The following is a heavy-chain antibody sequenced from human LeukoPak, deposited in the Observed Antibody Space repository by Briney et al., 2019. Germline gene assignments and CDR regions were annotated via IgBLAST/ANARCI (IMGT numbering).Heavy chain of an antibody. CDR1: GYTFTSYD. D-gene: IGHD3-22*01. J-gene: IGHJ3*02. Sequence: ASVKVSCKASGYTFTSYDINWVRQATGQGLEWMGWMNPNSGNTGYAQKFQGRVTITRNTSISTAYMELRSLRSDDTAVYYCARDDSSGYYFNDAFDIWGQGTMVTVSS. CDR3: ARDDSSGYYFNDAFDI. CDR2: MNPNSGNT. V-gene: IGHV1-8*03.